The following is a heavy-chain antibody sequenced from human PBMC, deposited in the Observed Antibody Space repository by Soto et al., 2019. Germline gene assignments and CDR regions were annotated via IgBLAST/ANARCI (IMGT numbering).Heavy chain of an antibody. CDR2: ISAYNGNT. CDR3: ARRRHYDFWSGYPPDAFDI. V-gene: IGHV1-18*01. J-gene: IGHJ3*02. CDR1: GYTFSNYG. Sequence: ASVKVSCKTSGYTFSNYGINWVRQAPGQGLEWMGWISAYNGNTNYAQKLQGRVTMTTDTSTSTAYMELRSLRSDDTAVYYCARRRHYDFWSGYPPDAFDIWGQGTMVTVSS. D-gene: IGHD3-3*01.